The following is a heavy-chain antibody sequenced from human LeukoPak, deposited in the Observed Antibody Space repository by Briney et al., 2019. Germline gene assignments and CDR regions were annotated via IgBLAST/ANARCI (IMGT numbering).Heavy chain of an antibody. J-gene: IGHJ4*02. D-gene: IGHD3-10*01. CDR3: ARIYYYGSGSYYNSHVGDY. CDR1: GGSISSYY. CDR2: IYYSGST. Sequence: NPSETLSLTCTVSGGSISSYYWSWIRQPPGKGLEWIGYIYYSGSTNYNPSLKSRVTISVDTSKNQFSLKLSSVTAADTAVYYCARIYYYGSGSYYNSHVGDYWGQGTLVTVSS. V-gene: IGHV4-59*01.